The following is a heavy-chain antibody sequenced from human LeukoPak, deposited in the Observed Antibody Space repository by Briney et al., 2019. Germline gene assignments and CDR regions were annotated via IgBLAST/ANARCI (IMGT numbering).Heavy chain of an antibody. D-gene: IGHD5-12*01. J-gene: IGHJ6*02. CDR1: GGTFSSYA. Sequence: GASVKVSCKASGGTFSSYAISWVRQAPGQGLEWMGRIIPILGIANYAQKFQGRVTITADKSTSTAYMELSSPRSEDTAVYYCAREREDIVATIHYYYYGTDVWGQGTTVTVSS. CDR2: IIPILGIA. V-gene: IGHV1-69*04. CDR3: AREREDIVATIHYYYYGTDV.